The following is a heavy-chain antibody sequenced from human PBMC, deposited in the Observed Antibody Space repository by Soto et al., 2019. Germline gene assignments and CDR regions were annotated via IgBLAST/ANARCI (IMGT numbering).Heavy chain of an antibody. CDR2: VYDTGTT. J-gene: IGHJ4*02. CDR3: ATRPPHPPGIWVGVFDY. V-gene: IGHV4-59*11. CDR1: RGFISSHH. Sequence: SETLSLTCTVSRGFISSHHWSWIRQSPGRGPEWIGYVYDTGTTNYNPSLESRVTISIDTPKNQFSLNLHSVTAADTAVYYCATRPPHPPGIWVGVFDYWSQGTLVTVSS. D-gene: IGHD3-16*01.